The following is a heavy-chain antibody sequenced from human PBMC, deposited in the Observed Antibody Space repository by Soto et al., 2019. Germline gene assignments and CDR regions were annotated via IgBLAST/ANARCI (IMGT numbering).Heavy chain of an antibody. J-gene: IGHJ6*02. CDR3: ARDDKENDSWSGYYPYYYYGMDV. CDR2: ISAYNGNT. Sequence: ASVKVSCKASGYTFTSYGISWVRQAPGQGLEWMGWISAYNGNTNYAQKLQGRVTMTTDTSTSTAYMELRSLRSDDTAVYYCARDDKENDSWSGYYPYYYYGMDVWGQGTTVTVSS. D-gene: IGHD3-3*01. V-gene: IGHV1-18*01. CDR1: GYTFTSYG.